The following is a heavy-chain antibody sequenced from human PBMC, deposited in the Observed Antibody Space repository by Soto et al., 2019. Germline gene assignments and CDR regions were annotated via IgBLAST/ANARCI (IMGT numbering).Heavy chain of an antibody. V-gene: IGHV4-39*01. Sequence: SETLSLTCTVSGGSISSSSYYWGWIRQPPGKGLEWIGSIYYSGSTYYNPSLKSRVTISVDTSKNQFSLKLSSVIAADTAVYYCARLDGDLIDYWGQGTLVTVSS. CDR2: IYYSGST. CDR1: GGSISSSSYY. J-gene: IGHJ4*02. CDR3: ARLDGDLIDY. D-gene: IGHD4-17*01.